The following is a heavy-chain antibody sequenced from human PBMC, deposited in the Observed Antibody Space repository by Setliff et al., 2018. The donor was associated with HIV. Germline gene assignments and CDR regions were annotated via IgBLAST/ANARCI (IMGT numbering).Heavy chain of an antibody. CDR3: AKEGVGATPMGWFDP. V-gene: IGHV3-23*01. CDR1: GFTFSTYA. D-gene: IGHD1-26*01. J-gene: IGHJ5*02. Sequence: GGSLRLSCVASGFTFSTYAINWVRLAPGKGLEWVSSISGSGYPYYADSVKGRFTISRDNSKNTLYLQMSSPRAEDTAVYFCAKEGVGATPMGWFDPWGQGTLVTVSS. CDR2: ISGSGYP.